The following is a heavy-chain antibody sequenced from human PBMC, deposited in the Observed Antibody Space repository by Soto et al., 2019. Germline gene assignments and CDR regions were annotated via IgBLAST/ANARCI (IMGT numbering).Heavy chain of an antibody. D-gene: IGHD3-10*01. CDR1: GFSLSDLF. Sequence: EVQLVESGGDLVQPGGSLRLSCAASGFSLSDLFIDWVRQAPGKGLEWIGRTKDKAYSYTTEYAASMKGRFTISRDGSRNSLYLQMRSLNIEDAAVYYCASTRGGFGYWGQGTLVTVSS. V-gene: IGHV3-72*01. CDR2: TKDKAYSYTT. J-gene: IGHJ4*02. CDR3: ASTRGGFGY.